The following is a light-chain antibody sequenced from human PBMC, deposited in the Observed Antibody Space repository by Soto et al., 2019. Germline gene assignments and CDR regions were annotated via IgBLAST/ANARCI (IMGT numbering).Light chain of an antibody. Sequence: EIVLTQSPGTLSLSPGERATLSCRASQSVASNYLAWFQQKPGQAPRLLIYGASNRATGIPDRFSVSGSGTDFTLTISRLEPEDFAVYYCHQYGTSPYTFGQGTKLEIK. CDR1: QSVASNY. V-gene: IGKV3-20*01. CDR3: HQYGTSPYT. CDR2: GAS. J-gene: IGKJ2*01.